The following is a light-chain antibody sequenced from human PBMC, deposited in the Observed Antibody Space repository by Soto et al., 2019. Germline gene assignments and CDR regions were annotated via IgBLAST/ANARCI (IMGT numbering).Light chain of an antibody. CDR2: GNN. J-gene: IGLJ3*02. CDR1: SSNIGAGYD. CDR3: QSYDSTLSGPWV. V-gene: IGLV1-40*01. Sequence: QSVLTQPPSVSGAPGQRVTISCTGSSSNIGAGYDVHWYQQLPGTAPKIVIYGNNNRPSGVPDRFSGSKSGTSASLAITGLQTEDEADYYCQSYDSTLSGPWVFGGGTQLTVL.